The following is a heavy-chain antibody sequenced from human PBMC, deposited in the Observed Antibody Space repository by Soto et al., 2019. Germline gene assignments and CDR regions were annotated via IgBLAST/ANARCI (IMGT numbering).Heavy chain of an antibody. V-gene: IGHV1-2*04. D-gene: IGHD6-13*01. J-gene: IGHJ6*02. CDR1: GYTFTGYY. CDR2: INPNSGGT. CDR3: ARDARPGYSSSWYRYYYGMDV. Sequence: ASVKVSCKASGYTFTGYYMHWVRQAPGQGLEWMGWINPNSGGTNYAQKFQGWVTMTRDTAISTAYMELSRLRSDDTAVYYCARDARPGYSSSWYRYYYGMDVWGQGNTVTVSS.